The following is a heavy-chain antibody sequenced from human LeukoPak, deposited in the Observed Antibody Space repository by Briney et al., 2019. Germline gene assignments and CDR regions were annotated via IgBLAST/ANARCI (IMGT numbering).Heavy chain of an antibody. CDR2: IYYSGST. CDR3: ARHPFKPHNWFDP. V-gene: IGHV4-61*01. Sequence: SGPVLVKPTETLTLTCTVSGFSLSNARMGVSWIRQPPGKGLEWIGYIYYSGSTNYNPSLKSRVTISVDTSKNQFSLKLSSVTAADTAVYYCARHPFKPHNWFDPWGQGTLVTVSS. J-gene: IGHJ5*02. CDR1: GFSLSNARMG.